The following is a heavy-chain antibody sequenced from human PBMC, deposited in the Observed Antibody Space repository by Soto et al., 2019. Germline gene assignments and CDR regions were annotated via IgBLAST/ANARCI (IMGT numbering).Heavy chain of an antibody. V-gene: IGHV4-4*02. D-gene: IGHD3-3*01. CDR2: IYHSGGT. Sequence: QVQLQESGPGLVNPSGTLSLTCAVSGGSISSDNWWSWVRQPPGKGLEWIGEIYHSGGTHYNPSPKSRVPISVDKSKNLISLELSSVTAADTAVYFCARHGGFSFDSWGQGTLVTVSS. J-gene: IGHJ4*02. CDR3: ARHGGFSFDS. CDR1: GGSISSDNW.